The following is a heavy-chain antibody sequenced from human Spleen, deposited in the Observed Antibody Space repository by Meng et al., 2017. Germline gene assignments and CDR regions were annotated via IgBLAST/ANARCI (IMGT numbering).Heavy chain of an antibody. Sequence: GESLKISCAASGFTFSSYAMHWVRQAPGKGLEWVAVISYDGSNKYYADSVKGRFTISRDNSKNTLYLQMNSLRAEDTAVYYCARAHLGYYYDSGGWFWGQGTLVTVSS. V-gene: IGHV3-30*04. J-gene: IGHJ4*03. CDR2: ISYDGSNK. CDR3: ARAHLGYYYDSGGWF. CDR1: GFTFSSYA. D-gene: IGHD3-22*01.